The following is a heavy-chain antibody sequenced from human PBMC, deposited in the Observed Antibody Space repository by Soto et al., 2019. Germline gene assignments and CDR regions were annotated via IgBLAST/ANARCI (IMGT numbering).Heavy chain of an antibody. D-gene: IGHD3-10*01. CDR2: ISYDGSNK. CDR3: ARGTRLLCFGDTEGY. V-gene: IGHV3-30-3*01. CDR1: GFTFSSHA. J-gene: IGHJ4*02. Sequence: QVQLVESGGGVVQPGRSLRLSCAASGFTFSSHAMHWVRQAPGKGLEWVAVISYDGSNKYYADSVKGRFTISRDNSKNTLYLQMNSLRAEDTAVYYCARGTRLLCFGDTEGYWGQGTLVTVSS.